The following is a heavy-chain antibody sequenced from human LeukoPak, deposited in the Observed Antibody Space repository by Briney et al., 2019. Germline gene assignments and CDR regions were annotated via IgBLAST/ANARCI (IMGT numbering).Heavy chain of an antibody. CDR1: GGSFSGYY. Sequence: SETLSLTCAVYGGSFSGYYWSWIRQPPGKGLEWIGEINHSGSTNYNPSLKSRVTISVDTSKNQFSLKLSSVTAADTAVYYCARGETRGIAVAGTLGSFDYWGQGTLVTVSS. V-gene: IGHV4-34*01. CDR2: INHSGST. D-gene: IGHD6-19*01. J-gene: IGHJ4*02. CDR3: ARGETRGIAVAGTLGSFDY.